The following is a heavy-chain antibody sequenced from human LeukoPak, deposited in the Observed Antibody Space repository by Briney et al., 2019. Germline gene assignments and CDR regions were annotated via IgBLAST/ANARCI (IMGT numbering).Heavy chain of an antibody. V-gene: IGHV1-46*01. J-gene: IGHJ4*02. CDR3: ASVLYCGADCYSGRYFFDY. CDR2: INPSGDST. D-gene: IGHD2-21*02. Sequence: ASVKVSCKASGYTFTSYDMHWVRQAPGQGLEWMGIINPSGDSTSYAQKFQGRVTMTRDTSTSTVYMELSSLRSEDPAVYYCASVLYCGADCYSGRYFFDYWGQGTLVTVSS. CDR1: GYTFTSYD.